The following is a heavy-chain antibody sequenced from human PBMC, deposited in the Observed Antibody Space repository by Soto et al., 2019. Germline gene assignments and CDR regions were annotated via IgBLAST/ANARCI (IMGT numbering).Heavy chain of an antibody. CDR1: GYTFTSYW. D-gene: IGHD2-2*01. J-gene: IGHJ6*02. CDR3: ARHLSTGGMYFYGMAV. CDR2: IYPDDSDT. Sequence: GESLKISCRGSGYTFTSYWIAWVRQMPGKGLEWLGIIYPDDSDTRYSPSFQGRVTISADKSINTAYLQWRSLTASDTAMYYCARHLSTGGMYFYGMAVWGQGTSVTGS. V-gene: IGHV5-51*01.